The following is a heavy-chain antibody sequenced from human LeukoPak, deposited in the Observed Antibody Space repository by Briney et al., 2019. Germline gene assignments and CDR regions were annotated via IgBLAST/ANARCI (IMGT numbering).Heavy chain of an antibody. D-gene: IGHD4-17*01. CDR2: IKQDGSEK. V-gene: IGHV3-7*01. CDR1: GFTFSSYW. CDR3: AREDYGDYVGI. J-gene: IGHJ3*02. Sequence: PGGSLRLSCAASGFTFSSYWMSWVRQARGKGLEWVADIKQDGSEKYYVDSVKGRFIISRDNAKNSLYLQMNSLRAEDTAVYYCAREDYGDYVGIWGQGTMVTVSS.